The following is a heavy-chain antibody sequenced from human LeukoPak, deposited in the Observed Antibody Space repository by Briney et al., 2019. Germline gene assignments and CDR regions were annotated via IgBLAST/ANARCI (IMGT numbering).Heavy chain of an antibody. CDR3: ARLGYDFWSGYSNWFDP. D-gene: IGHD3-3*01. J-gene: IGHJ5*02. V-gene: IGHV4-39*01. CDR1: GDSISSGDYY. CDR2: IYYSGST. Sequence: SETLSLTCTVSGDSISSGDYYGSWIRQPPGRGLEWIGSIYYSGSTYYNPSLKSRVTISVDTSKNQFSLELSSVAAADTAVYYCARLGYDFWSGYSNWFDPWGQGTLVTVSS.